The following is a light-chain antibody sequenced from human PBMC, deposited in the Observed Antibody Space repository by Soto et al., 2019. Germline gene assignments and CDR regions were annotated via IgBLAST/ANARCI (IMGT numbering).Light chain of an antibody. CDR2: DAY. CDR3: QQRNNWPTVT. CDR1: QGVGST. J-gene: IGKJ4*01. V-gene: IGKV3-11*01. Sequence: VLTQSPATLSLSAGERVTLSCRASQGVGSTLAWYRQQPGQAPTLLIYDAYIRTTGIPARFSGSGCGTEFFLPIGSLETHDFLVYYCQQRNNWPTVTFGGGTKVDIK.